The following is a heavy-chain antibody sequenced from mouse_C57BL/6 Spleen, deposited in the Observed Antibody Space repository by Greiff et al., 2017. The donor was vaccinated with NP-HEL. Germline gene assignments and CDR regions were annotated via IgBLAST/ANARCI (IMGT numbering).Heavy chain of an antibody. CDR2: IDPEDGET. CDR3: ARLQTAQAEDY. Sequence: VHVKQSGAELVKPGASVKLSCTASGFNITDYYMHWVKQRTEQGLEWIGRIDPEDGETKYAPKFQGKATITADTSSNTAYLQLSSLTSEDTAVYYCARLQTAQAEDYWGQGTSVTVSS. V-gene: IGHV14-2*01. J-gene: IGHJ4*01. D-gene: IGHD3-2*02. CDR1: GFNITDYY.